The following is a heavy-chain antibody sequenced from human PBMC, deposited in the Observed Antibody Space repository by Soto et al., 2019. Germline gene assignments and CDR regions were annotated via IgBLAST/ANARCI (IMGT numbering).Heavy chain of an antibody. CDR2: ISAYNGNT. D-gene: IGHD3-3*01. Sequence: ASVKVSCKASGYTFTSYGISWVRQAPGQGLEWMGWISAYNGNTNYALKLQGRVTMTTDTSTSTAYMELRSLRSDDTAVYYCARDKRSLEWPHDAFDIWGQGTMVTVSS. V-gene: IGHV1-18*01. CDR3: ARDKRSLEWPHDAFDI. J-gene: IGHJ3*02. CDR1: GYTFTSYG.